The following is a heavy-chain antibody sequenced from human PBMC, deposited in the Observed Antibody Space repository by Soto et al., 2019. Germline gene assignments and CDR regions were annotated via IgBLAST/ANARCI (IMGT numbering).Heavy chain of an antibody. D-gene: IGHD3-10*01. CDR1: GGTFSSYA. J-gene: IGHJ6*02. Sequence: QVQLVQSGAEVKKPGSSVKVSCKASGGTFSSYAISWVRQAPGQGLEWMGGIIPIFGTANYAQKFQGRVTITADESTSTAYMELISLRTEDTAVYYCARVYSGSFRLYYGMDVWGQGTTVTVSS. CDR2: IIPIFGTA. CDR3: ARVYSGSFRLYYGMDV. V-gene: IGHV1-69*01.